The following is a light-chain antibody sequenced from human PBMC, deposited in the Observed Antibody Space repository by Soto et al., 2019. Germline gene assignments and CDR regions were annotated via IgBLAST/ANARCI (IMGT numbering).Light chain of an antibody. CDR1: SSDVGGYNY. V-gene: IGLV2-14*01. Sequence: QSVLTQPASVSGSPGQSITISCTGTSSDVGGYNYDSWCQQHPGKAPKLMIYEVSSRPSGISNRFSDSESGNTASLTISGLQAEDEADYYCSSYTSSNFWVFGEGTKLTVL. CDR3: SSYTSSNFWV. CDR2: EVS. J-gene: IGLJ3*02.